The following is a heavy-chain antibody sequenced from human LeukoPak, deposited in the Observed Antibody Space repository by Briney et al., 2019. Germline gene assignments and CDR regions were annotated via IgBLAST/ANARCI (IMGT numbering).Heavy chain of an antibody. D-gene: IGHD3-10*01. CDR2: ISRSGGYT. CDR3: ARDKMVRGVSPLGY. CDR1: GFTFSSYA. V-gene: IGHV3-23*01. J-gene: IGHJ4*02. Sequence: GGSLRLSCAASGFTFSSYAMSWVRQAPGKGLEWVSVISRSGGYTYYADSVKGRFTISRDNSKNTLYLQMNSLRAEDTAVYYCARDKMVRGVSPLGYWGQGTLVTVSS.